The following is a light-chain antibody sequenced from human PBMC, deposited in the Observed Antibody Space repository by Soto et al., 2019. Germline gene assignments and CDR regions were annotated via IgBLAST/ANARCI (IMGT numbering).Light chain of an antibody. CDR3: QQYGISPIT. V-gene: IGKV3-20*01. CDR1: QSVSSSY. Sequence: EIVLTQSPGTLSLSPGERATLSCRASQSVSSSYLAWYQQKPGQAPRLLIYGASSRATGIPDRFSGSGSGTDFTLTISRLEPEDFAVFYCQQYGISPITFGSGPKL. J-gene: IGKJ4*01. CDR2: GAS.